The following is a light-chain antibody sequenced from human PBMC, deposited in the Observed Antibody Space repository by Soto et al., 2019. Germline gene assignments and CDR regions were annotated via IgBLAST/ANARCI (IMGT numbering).Light chain of an antibody. Sequence: EIVLTHSPATLSVSPCERATLSFRASQSVSSNLAWYQQKPGQAPRLLIYGASTRATGITDRFSGSGSGADFSLTISSLQPEDVATYYCKQSRSFPLTFGGGTKVDIK. CDR1: QSVSSN. J-gene: IGKJ4*01. CDR2: GAS. CDR3: KQSRSFPLT. V-gene: IGKV3D-15*01.